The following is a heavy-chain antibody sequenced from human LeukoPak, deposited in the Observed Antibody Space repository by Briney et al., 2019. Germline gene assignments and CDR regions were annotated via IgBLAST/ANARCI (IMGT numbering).Heavy chain of an antibody. CDR3: AGYYDSSGYFAFDI. Sequence: SETLSLTCTVSGYSISRGYYWGWIRQPPGKGREWIGSIYHSGSTYYNPSLKRRVTISVDTSKNQFSLKLSSVTAADTAVYYCAGYYDSSGYFAFDIWGQGTMVTVSS. J-gene: IGHJ3*02. CDR1: GYSISRGYY. D-gene: IGHD3-22*01. CDR2: IYHSGST. V-gene: IGHV4-38-2*02.